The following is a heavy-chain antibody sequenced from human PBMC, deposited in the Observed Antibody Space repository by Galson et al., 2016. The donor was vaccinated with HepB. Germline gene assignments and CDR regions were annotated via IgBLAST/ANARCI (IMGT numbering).Heavy chain of an antibody. CDR2: ISGERT. Sequence: ETLSLTCGVSVGSIRSPYWWTWVRQSPGKGLQWIGEISGERTNYNPSFNSRATISVDSSRNQFSPNLNSVTAADTAIYYCARELGSWGQGTLVTVSS. CDR1: VGSIRSPYW. V-gene: IGHV4-4*02. CDR3: ARELGS. D-gene: IGHD3-16*01. J-gene: IGHJ5*02.